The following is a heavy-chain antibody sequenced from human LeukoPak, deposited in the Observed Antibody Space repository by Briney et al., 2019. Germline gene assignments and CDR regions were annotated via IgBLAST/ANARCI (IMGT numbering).Heavy chain of an antibody. Sequence: GGSLRLSCAASGFTFSGYSMNWVRQAPGKGLEWISYILTTGDTTNYADSVKGRFTISRDDAKNSLYLQMNSLRAEDTAVYYCAGILSHHMDVWGKGTTVTVSS. CDR2: ILTTGDTT. V-gene: IGHV3-48*04. CDR3: AGILSHHMDV. D-gene: IGHD2-15*01. CDR1: GFTFSGYS. J-gene: IGHJ6*03.